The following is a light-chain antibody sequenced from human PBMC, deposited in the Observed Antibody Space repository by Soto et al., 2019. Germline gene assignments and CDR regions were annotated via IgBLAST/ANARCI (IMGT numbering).Light chain of an antibody. CDR2: DAS. V-gene: IGKV1-33*01. Sequence: DIQMTQSPSSLSASVGDRVTITCQASQHISHYLNWYQQRPGKAPKLLIYDASNLETGVPSRFSGSGSGTHFTFTISSLQPEDIATYYCQKGGDVPLTFGGGTKVEIK. J-gene: IGKJ4*01. CDR1: QHISHY. CDR3: QKGGDVPLT.